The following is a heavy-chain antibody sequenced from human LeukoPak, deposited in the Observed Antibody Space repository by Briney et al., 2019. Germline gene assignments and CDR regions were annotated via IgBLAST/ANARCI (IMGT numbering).Heavy chain of an antibody. CDR3: AREPPSDCSSTSCYDLTDP. V-gene: IGHV3-66*02. CDR2: IYSGGST. D-gene: IGHD2-2*01. Sequence: GGSLRLSCAASGFTVSSNYMSWVRQAPGKGLEWVSNIYSGGSTHYADSLRGRFTVSRDNSKNTLYLQMNSLRTEDTAVYYCAREPPSDCSSTSCYDLTDPWGQGALVTVSS. CDR1: GFTVSSNY. J-gene: IGHJ5*02.